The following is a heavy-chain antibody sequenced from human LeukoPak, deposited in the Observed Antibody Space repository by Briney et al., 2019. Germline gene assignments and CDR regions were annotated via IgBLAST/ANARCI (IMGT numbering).Heavy chain of an antibody. D-gene: IGHD3-22*01. V-gene: IGHV4-30-4*08. J-gene: IGHJ4*02. CDR1: GGSISSGDYY. Sequence: PSQTLSLTCTVSGGSISSGDYYWSWIRQPPGKGLEWIGYIYYSGSTYCNPSLKSRVTISVDTSKNQFSLKLSSVTAADTAVYYCASSPKYYYDSSGLDYWGQGTLVTVSS. CDR2: IYYSGST. CDR3: ASSPKYYYDSSGLDY.